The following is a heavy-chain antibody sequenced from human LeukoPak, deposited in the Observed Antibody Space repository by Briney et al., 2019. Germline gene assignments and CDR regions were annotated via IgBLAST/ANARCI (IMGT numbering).Heavy chain of an antibody. CDR1: GGSISHYY. CDR3: ARLNVLDSSVLHHFDH. J-gene: IGHJ4*02. D-gene: IGHD6-13*01. V-gene: IGHV4-59*08. Sequence: SETLSLTCTVSGGSISHYYWSWIRQPPGKGLEWIAYINYSGNTDYNPSFKSRVTISVDTSKNHFSLKLNSVTAADTAVYYCARLNVLDSSVLHHFDHWGQGTLVTVSS. CDR2: INYSGNT.